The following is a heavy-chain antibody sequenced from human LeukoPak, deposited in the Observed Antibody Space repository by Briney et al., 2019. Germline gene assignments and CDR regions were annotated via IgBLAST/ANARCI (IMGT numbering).Heavy chain of an antibody. Sequence: PSETLSLTCAVSAYSITSGDYWGWIRPPPRKGREWIGIIDHRGGTHYNPSLKSRVTMSVDTSKNHFSLRLTSVTAADTAVYYCARLLGSAYYRSKNAFDMWGPGTMVIVSS. D-gene: IGHD3-3*01. CDR1: AYSITSGDY. CDR2: IDHRGGT. V-gene: IGHV4-38-2*01. J-gene: IGHJ3*02. CDR3: ARLLGSAYYRSKNAFDM.